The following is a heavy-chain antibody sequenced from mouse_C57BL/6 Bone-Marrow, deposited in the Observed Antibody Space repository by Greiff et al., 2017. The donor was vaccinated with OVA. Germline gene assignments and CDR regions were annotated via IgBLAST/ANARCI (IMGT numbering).Heavy chain of an antibody. D-gene: IGHD3-2*02. Sequence: QVQLKESGAELARPGASVKLSCKASGYTFTSYGISWVKQRTGQGLEWIGEIYPRSGNTYYNEKFKGKATLTADKSSSTAYMELRSLTSEDSAVYFCARGSGYPNYFDYWGQGTTLTVSS. CDR2: IYPRSGNT. CDR3: ARGSGYPNYFDY. J-gene: IGHJ2*01. V-gene: IGHV1-81*01. CDR1: GYTFTSYG.